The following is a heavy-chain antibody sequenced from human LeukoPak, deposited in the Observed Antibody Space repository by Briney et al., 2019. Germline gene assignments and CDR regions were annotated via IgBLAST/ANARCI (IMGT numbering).Heavy chain of an antibody. D-gene: IGHD3-22*01. Sequence: KPSETLSLTRTVSGSSISSYYWSWIRQPPGKGLEWIGYIYYSGSTNYNPSLKSRVTISVDTSKNQFSLKLSSVTAADTAVYYCASGYYDSSGYFSPPDYWGQGTLVTVSS. J-gene: IGHJ4*02. V-gene: IGHV4-59*01. CDR1: GSSISSYY. CDR3: ASGYYDSSGYFSPPDY. CDR2: IYYSGST.